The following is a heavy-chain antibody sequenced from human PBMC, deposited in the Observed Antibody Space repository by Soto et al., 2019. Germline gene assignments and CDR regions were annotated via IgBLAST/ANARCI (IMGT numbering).Heavy chain of an antibody. V-gene: IGHV3-30*18. CDR2: ISYDGRNK. Sequence: QVQLVESGGGGVQPGRSLRLSCAASGFNFSSYGMHWVRQAPGKGLEWVAVISYDGRNKYYADSVKGRFTISRDNSKNTLYLQMSSLRAEDTAVYYCVKDGSSGWPYYYGLDVWGQGTTVTVSS. CDR1: GFNFSSYG. D-gene: IGHD6-19*01. CDR3: VKDGSSGWPYYYGLDV. J-gene: IGHJ6*02.